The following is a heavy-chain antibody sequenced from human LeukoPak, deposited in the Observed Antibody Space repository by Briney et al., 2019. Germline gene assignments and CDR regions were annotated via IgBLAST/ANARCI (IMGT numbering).Heavy chain of an antibody. J-gene: IGHJ6*03. Sequence: GASVKVSCKASGGTFSNYAISWVRQAPGQGLEWMGWINPNSGGTNYAQKFQGRVTMTRDTSIRTAYMELSRLRSDDTAVYYCAKNYYDYVWGGEPYYYYYYMDVWGKGTTVTVSS. CDR1: GGTFSNYA. CDR3: AKNYYDYVWGGEPYYYYYYMDV. V-gene: IGHV1-2*02. D-gene: IGHD3-16*01. CDR2: INPNSGGT.